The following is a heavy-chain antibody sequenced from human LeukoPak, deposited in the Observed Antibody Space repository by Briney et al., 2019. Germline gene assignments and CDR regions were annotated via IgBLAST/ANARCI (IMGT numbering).Heavy chain of an antibody. CDR3: ARGPKLLWFGELGGLPGAFDI. CDR1: GYTFTSYG. Sequence: GASVKVSCKASGYTFTSYGISWVRQAPGQGLEWMGWISAYNGNTNYAQKLQGRVTMTTDTSTSTAYMELRSLRSDDTAVYYCARGPKLLWFGELGGLPGAFDIWGQGTMVTVSS. D-gene: IGHD3-10*01. V-gene: IGHV1-18*01. J-gene: IGHJ3*02. CDR2: ISAYNGNT.